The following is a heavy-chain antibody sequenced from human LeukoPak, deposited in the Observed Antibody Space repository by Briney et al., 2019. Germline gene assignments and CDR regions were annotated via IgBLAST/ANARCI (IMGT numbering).Heavy chain of an antibody. V-gene: IGHV4-59*12. Sequence: PSETLSLTCTVSGGSISSYYWSWIRQPPGKGLEWIGYIYYSGSTNYNPSLKSRVTMSVDTSKNQFSLKLSSVTAAGTAVYYCARGSYYYGSGSYLVDYWGQGTLVTVSS. CDR1: GGSISSYY. J-gene: IGHJ4*02. D-gene: IGHD3-10*01. CDR2: IYYSGST. CDR3: ARGSYYYGSGSYLVDY.